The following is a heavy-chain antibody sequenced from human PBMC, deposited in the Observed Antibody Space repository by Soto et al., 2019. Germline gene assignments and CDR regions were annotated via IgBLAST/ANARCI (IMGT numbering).Heavy chain of an antibody. CDR3: YGRLGD. CDR1: GFNFSSYW. Sequence: EVQLVESGGELVQPGGSLRLSCAASGFNFSSYWMNWVRQTPEKGLNWVSRISTGGSTRSYLDFVKGRFTISRDNAKNTLYLQMDGLRFDETGLYYCYGRLGDWGQGTLVTVSS. V-gene: IGHV3-74*01. CDR2: ISTGGSTR. D-gene: IGHD4-17*01. J-gene: IGHJ4*02.